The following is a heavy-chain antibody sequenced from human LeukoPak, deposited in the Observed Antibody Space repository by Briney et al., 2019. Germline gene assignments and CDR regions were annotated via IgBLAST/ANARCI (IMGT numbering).Heavy chain of an antibody. Sequence: TGGSLRLSCAASGFTFSSYWMSWVRQAPGKGLEWVANIKQDGSEKYYVDSVKGRFTISRDNPKNSLYLQMNNLRAEDTAVYYRASGLGRAIYYGSGRADYWGQGTLVTVSS. V-gene: IGHV3-7*01. CDR3: ASGLGRAIYYGSGRADY. J-gene: IGHJ4*02. CDR1: GFTFSSYW. D-gene: IGHD3-10*01. CDR2: IKQDGSEK.